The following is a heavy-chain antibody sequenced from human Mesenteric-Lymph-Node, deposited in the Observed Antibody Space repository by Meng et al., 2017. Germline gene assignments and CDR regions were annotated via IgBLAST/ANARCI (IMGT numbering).Heavy chain of an antibody. D-gene: IGHD3-10*01. Sequence: QWQLQQSGPGPVKPSETLSLTCTVSGGSISSNGYYWDWVRQPPGKGLEWIGAIYHSGSTSYNPSLQSRVTMFVDTSKNQFSLMLTSVTATDTAVYYCARRRGGSGRDCWGQGTLVTVSS. V-gene: IGHV4-39*01. CDR3: ARRRGGSGRDC. CDR1: GGSISSNGYY. CDR2: IYHSGST. J-gene: IGHJ4*02.